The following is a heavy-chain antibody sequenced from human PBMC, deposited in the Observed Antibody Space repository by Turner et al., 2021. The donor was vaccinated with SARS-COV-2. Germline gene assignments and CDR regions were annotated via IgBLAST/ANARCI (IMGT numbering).Heavy chain of an antibody. CDR3: ARNTCSSTSCLAVFDP. CDR1: GGSISSYY. D-gene: IGHD2-2*01. CDR2: MHRSGST. V-gene: IGHV4-59*01. J-gene: IGHJ5*02. Sequence: QVQLYESGPGLVKPSETLSPTCTVSGGSISSYYWSWIRQLSGKGLDWIGYMHRSGSTHYNPSLRSRVTLSIDTSKKRLSLKVESVTAADTAVYHCARNTCSSTSCLAVFDPWGQGTLVSVSS.